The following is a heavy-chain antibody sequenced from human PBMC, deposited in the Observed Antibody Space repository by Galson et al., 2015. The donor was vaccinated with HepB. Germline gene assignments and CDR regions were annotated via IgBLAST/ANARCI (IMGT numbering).Heavy chain of an antibody. V-gene: IGHV3-23*01. J-gene: IGHJ4*02. Sequence: LRLSCAASGFTFNYHAMNWVRQAPGKGLEWVASISGSGGSTYYADSVKGRFTVSRDNSLDTVDLQMGSLRVDDTAVYYCAKDYLPYYDRWGSYSDLYYFDYWGQGTLVTVSS. CDR1: GFTFNYHA. CDR2: ISGSGGST. CDR3: AKDYLPYYDRWGSYSDLYYFDY. D-gene: IGHD3-22*01.